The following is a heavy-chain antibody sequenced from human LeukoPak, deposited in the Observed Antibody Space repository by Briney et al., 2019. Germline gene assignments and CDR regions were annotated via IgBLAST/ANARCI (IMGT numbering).Heavy chain of an antibody. CDR3: ARRRTVTNYFDY. CDR1: GGSFSGYY. J-gene: IGHJ4*02. D-gene: IGHD4-17*01. Sequence: SETLSLTCAVYGGSFSGYYWSWIRQPPGKGLEWIGEINHSGSTNHNPSLKSRVTISVDTSKNQFSLKLSSVTAADTAVYYCARRRTVTNYFDYWGQGTLVTVSS. V-gene: IGHV4-34*01. CDR2: INHSGST.